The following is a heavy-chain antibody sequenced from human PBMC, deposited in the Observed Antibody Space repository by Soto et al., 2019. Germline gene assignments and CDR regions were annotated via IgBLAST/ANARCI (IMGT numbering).Heavy chain of an antibody. J-gene: IGHJ6*03. D-gene: IGHD3-10*01. Sequence: QVQLGQSGAEVKKPGSSVKVSCKASGGTFSSYTISWVRQAPGQGLEWMGRIIPILGIANYAQKCQGRVTITADKSTSTAYRALSSLRSEDTAVYYCSRDQMVRGVTDLYYYYYYMDVWGKGTTVTVSS. CDR2: IIPILGIA. CDR1: GGTFSSYT. CDR3: SRDQMVRGVTDLYYYYYYMDV. V-gene: IGHV1-69*08.